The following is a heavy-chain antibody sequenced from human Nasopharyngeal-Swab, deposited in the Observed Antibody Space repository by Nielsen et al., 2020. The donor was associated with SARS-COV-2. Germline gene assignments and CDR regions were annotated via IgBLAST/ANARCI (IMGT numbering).Heavy chain of an antibody. CDR2: ISYSGST. CDR3: ARHAPPVYYYYMYV. J-gene: IGHJ6*03. V-gene: IGHV4-59*08. CDR1: GGSISPYY. Sequence: GSLRLSCTVSGGSISPYYWSWIRRPPGKGLDWIGYISYSGSTNYNPSLKGRVTISVDTSKKQFSLRLSSLTAADTAVYYCARHAPPVYYYYMYVWGKGTTVTVSS.